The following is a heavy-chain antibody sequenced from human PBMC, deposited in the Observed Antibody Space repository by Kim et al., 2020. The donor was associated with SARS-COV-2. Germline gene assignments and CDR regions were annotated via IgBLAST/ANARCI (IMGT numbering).Heavy chain of an antibody. CDR3: ARGMRGVIPWFDP. V-gene: IGHV4-59*13. J-gene: IGHJ5*02. D-gene: IGHD3-16*02. CDR1: GGSISSYY. CDR2: IYYSGST. Sequence: SETLSLTCTVSGGSISSYYWSWIRQPPGKGLEWIGYIYYSGSTNYNPSLKSRVTISVDTSKNQFSLKLSSVTAADTAVYYCARGMRGVIPWFDPWGQGTL.